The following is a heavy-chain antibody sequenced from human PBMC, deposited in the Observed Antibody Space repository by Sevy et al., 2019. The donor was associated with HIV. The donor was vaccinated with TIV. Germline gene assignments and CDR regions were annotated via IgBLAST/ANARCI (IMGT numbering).Heavy chain of an antibody. CDR3: ARAQYYYGSGSYSNPPNYYYYYYMDV. CDR2: TYYRSKWYN. J-gene: IGHJ6*03. CDR1: GDSVSSNSAA. D-gene: IGHD3-10*01. V-gene: IGHV6-1*01. Sequence: KQSQTLSLTCAISGDSVSSNSAAWNWIRQSPSRGLERLGRTYYRSKWYNDYAVSVKSRITINPDTSKNQFSLQLNSVTPEDKAVYYCARAQYYYGSGSYSNPPNYYYYYYMDVWGKGTTVTVSS.